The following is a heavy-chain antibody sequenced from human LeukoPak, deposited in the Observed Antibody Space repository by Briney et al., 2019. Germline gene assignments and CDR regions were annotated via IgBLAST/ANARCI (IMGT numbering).Heavy chain of an antibody. CDR2: INSDGSST. D-gene: IGHD1-14*01. CDR1: GFTFSSYW. V-gene: IGHV3-74*01. Sequence: PGGSLRLSCAASGFTFSSYWMHWVRQAPGKGLVWVSRINSDGSSTSYADSVKGRFTISRDNAKNTLYLQMNSLRAEDTAVYYCARNHYRPRDPYYYYYYMDVWGKGTTVTISS. CDR3: ARNHYRPRDPYYYYYYMDV. J-gene: IGHJ6*03.